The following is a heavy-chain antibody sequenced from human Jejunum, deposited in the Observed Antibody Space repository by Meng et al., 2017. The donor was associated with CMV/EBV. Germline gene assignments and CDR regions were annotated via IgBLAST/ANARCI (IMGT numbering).Heavy chain of an antibody. CDR1: GYTFAAYY. CDR3: ARDRSSGYFYVH. V-gene: IGHV1-2*06. J-gene: IGHJ1*01. CDR2: INPNMGGT. D-gene: IGHD3-22*01. Sequence: CETSGYTFAAYYIHWVRQAPGRDLEWMGRINPNMGGTSYAQKFQGRVTMTRDMSTSTVYMELTSLTPDDTAVYFCARDRSSGYFYVHWGQGTLVTVSS.